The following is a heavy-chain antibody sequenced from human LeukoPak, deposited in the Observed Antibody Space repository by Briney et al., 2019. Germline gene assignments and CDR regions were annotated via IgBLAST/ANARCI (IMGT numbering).Heavy chain of an antibody. CDR3: ARALSGITGYTYGRGIDY. CDR1: GFTFSRYS. Sequence: GGSLRLSCAASGFTFSRYSMNWVRQAPGKGLEWVSSISSGSSFMYYADSVKGRFTISRDNAKTSLYLQMNSLRAEDTAVYYCARALSGITGYTYGRGIDYWGQGTLVSVSS. CDR2: ISSGSSFM. V-gene: IGHV3-21*01. J-gene: IGHJ4*02. D-gene: IGHD5-18*01.